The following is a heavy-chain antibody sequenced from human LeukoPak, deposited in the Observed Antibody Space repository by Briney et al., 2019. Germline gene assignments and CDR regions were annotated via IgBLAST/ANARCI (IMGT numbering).Heavy chain of an antibody. Sequence: QPGGSLRLSCTVSGFTLSSYEMSWIRQAPGKGLEWVSSIDYSGGSSYYADSVKGRFTISRDDSKNTLYLQMNSLRAEDTAVYYCAKDWSVTAPPFDYWGQGTLVTVSS. CDR2: IDYSGGSS. CDR3: AKDWSVTAPPFDY. V-gene: IGHV3-23*01. D-gene: IGHD2-21*02. CDR1: GFTLSSYE. J-gene: IGHJ4*02.